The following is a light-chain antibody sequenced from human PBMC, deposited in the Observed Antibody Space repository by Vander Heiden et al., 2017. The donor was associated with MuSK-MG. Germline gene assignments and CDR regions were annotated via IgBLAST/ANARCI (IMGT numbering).Light chain of an antibody. Sequence: PAQSIPISCTLTFTDVGSYNLVSWYQQHPGKAPQLIIYEVSKRPSGVSNRVSGSKSGNTASLTISGLQAEDEADYYCCSYAGSSTVVFGGGTKLTVL. CDR1: FTDVGSYNL. CDR3: CSYAGSSTVV. V-gene: IGLV2-23*02. CDR2: EVS. J-gene: IGLJ2*01.